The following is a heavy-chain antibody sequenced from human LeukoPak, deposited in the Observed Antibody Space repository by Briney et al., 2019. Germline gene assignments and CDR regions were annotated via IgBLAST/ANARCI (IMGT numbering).Heavy chain of an antibody. CDR2: FDPEDGET. CDR1: GYTLTELS. CDR3: ATQNVRQGAFDI. V-gene: IGHV1-24*01. J-gene: IGHJ3*02. Sequence: ASVKVSCKVSGYTLTELSMHWVRQAPGKGLEWMGGFDPEDGETIYAQKFQGRVTMTEDTSTDTVYMELSSLRSEDTAVYYCATQNVRQGAFDIWGQGTMVTVSS.